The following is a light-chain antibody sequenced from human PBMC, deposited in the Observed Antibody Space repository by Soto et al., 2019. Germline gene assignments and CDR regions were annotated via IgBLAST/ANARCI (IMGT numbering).Light chain of an antibody. Sequence: VVLTQSPATLSLSPGEPATLSCRASRHVYTNALAWYQQKPGRPPTVLIYVASTRATGIPGRFSATGSGTDFSPTISSVEPEDFAVYYCQQYGASPFTTGPGTRVEI. J-gene: IGKJ3*01. V-gene: IGKV3-20*01. CDR3: QQYGASPFT. CDR1: RHVYTNA. CDR2: VAS.